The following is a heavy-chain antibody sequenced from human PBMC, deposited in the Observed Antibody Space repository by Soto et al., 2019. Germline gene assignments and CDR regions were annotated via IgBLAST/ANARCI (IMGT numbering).Heavy chain of an antibody. CDR3: TTDNCSGGRCTGWDV. V-gene: IGHV3-15*01. CDR1: GFTFRNAW. D-gene: IGHD2-15*01. Sequence: EVQLVESGGGLVKPGGSLRLSCAASGFTFRNAWMSWVRQAPGKGLEWVGRIINKADGGTTDYAAPVKGRFTISRDDSKNTLALQMCRLKAQDTAVYYCTTDNCSGGRCTGWDVWGKGTTVTVSS. CDR2: IINKADGGTT. J-gene: IGHJ6*04.